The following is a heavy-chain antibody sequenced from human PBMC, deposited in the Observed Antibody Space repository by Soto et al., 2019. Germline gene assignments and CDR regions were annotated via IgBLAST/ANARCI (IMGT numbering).Heavy chain of an antibody. V-gene: IGHV3-23*01. Sequence: GSLRLSCAASGFSFGTFVMTWFRQAPGGGLEWVASITDSGYTASYAETVEGRFTVSRDNSKNKLHLQMNDLRAEDTATYYCAKNGQWLATPPEAWGQGTLVTVSS. D-gene: IGHD6-19*01. CDR2: ITDSGYTA. CDR3: AKNGQWLATPPEA. J-gene: IGHJ4*02. CDR1: GFSFGTFV.